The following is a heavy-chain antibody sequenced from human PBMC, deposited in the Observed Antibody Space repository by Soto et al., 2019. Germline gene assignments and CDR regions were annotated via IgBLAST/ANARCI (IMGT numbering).Heavy chain of an antibody. Sequence: SETLSLTCTVSGGSISSGGYYWSWIRQHPGKGLEWIGCIYYSGSTYYNPSLKSRVTISVDTSKNQFSLKLSSVTAAVTAVYYCARAPSVSPNWFDPWGQGTLVTVSS. J-gene: IGHJ5*02. CDR1: GGSISSGGYY. CDR3: ARAPSVSPNWFDP. CDR2: IYYSGST. V-gene: IGHV4-31*03.